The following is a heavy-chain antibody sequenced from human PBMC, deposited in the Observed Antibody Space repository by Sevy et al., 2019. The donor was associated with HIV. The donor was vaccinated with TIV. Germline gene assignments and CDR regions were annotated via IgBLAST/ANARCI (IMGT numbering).Heavy chain of an antibody. CDR2: ISALNADT. V-gene: IGHV1-18*01. D-gene: IGHD2-15*01. Sequence: ASVKVSCKASGYTFTSYGITLVRQAPGQGLEWMGGISALNADTNYAQRPQGRVTMTTDTSPRTAYMELRSLRSDDTAVYYCARACCSGGRCYSLAYWGQGTLVTVSS. J-gene: IGHJ4*02. CDR1: GYTFTSYG. CDR3: ARACCSGGRCYSLAY.